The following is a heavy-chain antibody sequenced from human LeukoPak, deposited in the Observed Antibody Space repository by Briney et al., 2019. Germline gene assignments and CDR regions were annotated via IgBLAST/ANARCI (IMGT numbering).Heavy chain of an antibody. Sequence: PSETLSLTCTVSGGSISNYYWSWIRQPPGKGLEWVGYIYYSGSTNYKPSLKSRVTISVDTSENQFSLKLSSVTAADTAVYYCASQDVDTAMGIDYWGQGTLVTVSS. CDR3: ASQDVDTAMGIDY. J-gene: IGHJ4*02. CDR1: GGSISNYY. D-gene: IGHD5-18*01. V-gene: IGHV4-59*08. CDR2: IYYSGST.